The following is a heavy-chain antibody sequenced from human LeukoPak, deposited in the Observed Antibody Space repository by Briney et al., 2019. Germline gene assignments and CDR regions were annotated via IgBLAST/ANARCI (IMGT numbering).Heavy chain of an antibody. CDR1: GGSFSGYY. D-gene: IGHD6-6*01. V-gene: IGHV4-34*01. J-gene: IGHJ6*03. CDR3: ARGRHYYYYYMDV. Sequence: SETLSLTCAVYGGSFSGYYWSWIRQPPGKGLEWIGEINHSGSTNYNPSLRSRVTISVDTSKNQFSLKLSSVTAADTAVYYCARGRHYYYYYMDVWGKGTTVTVSS. CDR2: INHSGST.